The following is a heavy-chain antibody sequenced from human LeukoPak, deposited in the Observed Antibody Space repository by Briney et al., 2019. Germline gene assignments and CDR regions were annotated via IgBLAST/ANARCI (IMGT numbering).Heavy chain of an antibody. Sequence: GGSLRLSCAASGFTFSDYHMSWIRQAPGKGLEWVSYISPGGDTIYFADSVKGRFTLSRDNAKNSLSLQMNSLIADDTAVYYCATGRDIAVAGPGGYFDYWGRGTLVTVSS. D-gene: IGHD6-19*01. CDR3: ATGRDIAVAGPGGYFDY. J-gene: IGHJ4*02. CDR1: GFTFSDYH. V-gene: IGHV3-11*01. CDR2: ISPGGDTI.